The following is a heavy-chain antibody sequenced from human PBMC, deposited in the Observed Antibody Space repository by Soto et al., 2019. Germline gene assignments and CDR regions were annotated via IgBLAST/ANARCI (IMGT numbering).Heavy chain of an antibody. CDR1: GYTVTGNG. CDR3: ARVGVCGGHCYLPGHDAFDL. Sequence: SEKVSCKSSGYTVTGNGISVERQAPGQGLEWMGWMYPYNGNTNYGHNFHGRVTMTTDTSTSTAYMELRSLRSDDTAVYYCARVGVCGGHCYLPGHDAFDLWGQGTMVTVSS. D-gene: IGHD2-21*02. CDR2: MYPYNGNT. V-gene: IGHV1-18*04. J-gene: IGHJ3*01.